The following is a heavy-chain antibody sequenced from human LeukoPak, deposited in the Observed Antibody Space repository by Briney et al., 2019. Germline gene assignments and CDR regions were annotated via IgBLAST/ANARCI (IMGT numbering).Heavy chain of an antibody. CDR3: ARDKGSYSSSWLHFQH. V-gene: IGHV3-74*01. Sequence: QPGGSLRLSCVASEFTFSSTWMHWVRHVPGKGLVWVSRIDPDGSGTSYADFVKGRFSISRDNAKNTLYLQMNSLRAENTAMYYCARDKGSYSSSWLHFQHWGQGTLVTVSS. D-gene: IGHD6-13*01. CDR1: EFTFSSTW. J-gene: IGHJ1*01. CDR2: IDPDGSGT.